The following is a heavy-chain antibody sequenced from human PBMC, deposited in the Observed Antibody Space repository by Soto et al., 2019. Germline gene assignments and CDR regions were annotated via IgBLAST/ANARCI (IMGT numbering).Heavy chain of an antibody. J-gene: IGHJ4*02. CDR2: IIPIFGTA. D-gene: IGHD1-26*01. Sequence: QVQLVQSGAEVKKPGSSVKVSCKTSGGTFSTYSIVWVRQAPGEGLEWMGGIIPIFGTANYAQKFQDRVTITADKSTNTDFMELSSLKSEDTAMYYCASSSGNNYGVGTNYYFDYWGQGTLVNVSS. V-gene: IGHV1-69*06. CDR1: GGTFSTYS. CDR3: ASSSGNNYGVGTNYYFDY.